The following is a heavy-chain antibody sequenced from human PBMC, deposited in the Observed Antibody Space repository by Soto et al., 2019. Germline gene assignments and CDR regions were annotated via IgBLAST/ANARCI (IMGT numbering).Heavy chain of an antibody. D-gene: IGHD3-16*01. CDR2: IFSNGRT. V-gene: IGHV4-59*01. Sequence: PSETLSLTCTVSGGSMNNNYWSWIRQPPGRGLEWIGYIFSNGRTNYNPSLESRVTISVDTSKNQLSLKLTSVTAADTAVYYCARGGDNSPWYYSLWGQGTLVTVS. CDR3: ARGGDNSPWYYSL. J-gene: IGHJ4*02. CDR1: GGSMNNNY.